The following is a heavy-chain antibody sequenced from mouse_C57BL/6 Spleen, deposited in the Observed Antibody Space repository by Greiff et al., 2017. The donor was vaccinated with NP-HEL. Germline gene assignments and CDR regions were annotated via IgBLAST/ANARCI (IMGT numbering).Heavy chain of an antibody. V-gene: IGHV1-69*01. CDR2: IDPSDSYT. CDR3: ASANSYAMDY. CDR1: GYTFTSYW. D-gene: IGHD4-1*01. Sequence: QVQLQQPGAELVMPGASVKLSCKASGYTFTSYWMHWVKQRPGQGLEWIGEIDPSDSYTNYNQKFKGKSTLTVDKSSSTAYMQLSSLTSEDSAVYYCASANSYAMDYWGQGTSVTVSS. J-gene: IGHJ4*01.